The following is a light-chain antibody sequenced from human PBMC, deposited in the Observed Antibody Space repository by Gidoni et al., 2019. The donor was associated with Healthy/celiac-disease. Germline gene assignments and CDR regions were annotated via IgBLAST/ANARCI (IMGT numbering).Light chain of an antibody. CDR3: QQRKSWT. CDR1: QSVSSY. Sequence: EIVLTQSPATLSLSPGERATLSCRASQSVSSYLAWYQQKPGQAPRLLIYDASNRATGIPARCSGSGSGTDFTLTISSLEPEDFAVYYCQQRKSWTFHQGTKVEIK. CDR2: DAS. J-gene: IGKJ1*01. V-gene: IGKV3-11*01.